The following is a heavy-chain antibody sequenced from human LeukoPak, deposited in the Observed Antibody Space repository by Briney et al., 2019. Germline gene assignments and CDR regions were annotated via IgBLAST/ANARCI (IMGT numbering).Heavy chain of an antibody. CDR1: GFTFSSYA. Sequence: GGSLRLSCAASGFTFSSYAMSWVRQAPGKGLEWVSAISGSGGSTYYADSVKGRFTISRDNSKNTLYLQINSLRAEDTAVYYCAKDSKKNVLLWFGELFPYYYYGMDVWGQGTTVTVSS. D-gene: IGHD3-10*01. V-gene: IGHV3-23*01. CDR3: AKDSKKNVLLWFGELFPYYYYGMDV. J-gene: IGHJ6*02. CDR2: ISGSGGST.